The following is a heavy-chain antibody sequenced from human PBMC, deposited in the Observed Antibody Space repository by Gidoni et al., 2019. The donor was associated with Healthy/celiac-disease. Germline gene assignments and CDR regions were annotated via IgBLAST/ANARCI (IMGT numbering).Heavy chain of an antibody. V-gene: IGHV3-64*01. CDR2: ISSNGGST. Sequence: EVQLVESGGGLVQPGGSLRLSCAASGFTFSSYAMHWVRQAPGKGREYVSAISSNGGSTDYANSVKGRFTISRDNSKNTLYLQMGSLRAEDMAVYYCARDEGKQQLPGGAFDIWGQGTMVTVSS. D-gene: IGHD6-13*01. CDR1: GFTFSSYA. CDR3: ARDEGKQQLPGGAFDI. J-gene: IGHJ3*02.